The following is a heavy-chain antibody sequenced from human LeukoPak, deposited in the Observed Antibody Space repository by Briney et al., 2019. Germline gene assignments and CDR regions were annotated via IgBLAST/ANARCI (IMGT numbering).Heavy chain of an antibody. Sequence: PGGSLRLSCAASGFTVSSNYMSWVRQAPGKGLEWVSVIYSGGSTYYADSVKGRFTISRDNSKNTLYLQMNSLRAEDTAVYYCAKDHGDSSSYPFDYWGQGTLVTVSS. CDR1: GFTVSSNY. V-gene: IGHV3-66*01. J-gene: IGHJ4*02. CDR3: AKDHGDSSSYPFDY. D-gene: IGHD6-13*01. CDR2: IYSGGST.